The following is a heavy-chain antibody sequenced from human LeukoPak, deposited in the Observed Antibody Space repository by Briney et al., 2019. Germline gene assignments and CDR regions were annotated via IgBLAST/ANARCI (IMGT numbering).Heavy chain of an antibody. J-gene: IGHJ4*02. CDR1: GYSISRGYY. V-gene: IGHV4-38-2*01. CDR2: IYHTGST. Sequence: SETLSLTCGVSGYSISRGYYWAWIRQPPGKGLEWIGTIYHTGSTYYNPSLESRVTISVDTSKDEFSLNLNSVTAADTAVYYCARAGWIITSGIDYWGQGALVTVSS. D-gene: IGHD3-10*01. CDR3: ARAGWIITSGIDY.